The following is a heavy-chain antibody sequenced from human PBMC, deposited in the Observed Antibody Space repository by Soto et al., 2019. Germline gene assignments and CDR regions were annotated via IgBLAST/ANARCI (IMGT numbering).Heavy chain of an antibody. V-gene: IGHV3-23*01. CDR2: ISGSGGST. J-gene: IGHJ4*02. CDR1: GFTFSSYA. Sequence: GESLRLSCAASGFTFSSYAMSWVRQAPGKGLEWVSAISGSGGSTYYADSAKGRFTISRDNSKNTLYLQMNSLRAEDTAVYYCAXDPVYYYDSSGYFAPDYWGQGTLVTVSS. D-gene: IGHD3-22*01. CDR3: AXDPVYYYDSSGYFAPDY.